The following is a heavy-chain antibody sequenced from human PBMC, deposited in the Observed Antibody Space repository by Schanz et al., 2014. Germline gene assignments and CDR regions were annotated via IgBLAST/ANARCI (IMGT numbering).Heavy chain of an antibody. V-gene: IGHV4-61*08. CDR1: GDSMSSGGYY. D-gene: IGHD6-13*01. J-gene: IGHJ4*02. CDR2: IYHTGMT. Sequence: QVQLQESGPGLVKPSQTLSLTCNVSGDSMSSGGYYWSWIRQPPGKGLEWIGYIYHTGMTNYNPSLKSRVTLSVDTSKNQFSLQLRSVSAADTAVYYCAREEGSTWYTQHFAFWGLGTLVTVSS. CDR3: AREEGSTWYTQHFAF.